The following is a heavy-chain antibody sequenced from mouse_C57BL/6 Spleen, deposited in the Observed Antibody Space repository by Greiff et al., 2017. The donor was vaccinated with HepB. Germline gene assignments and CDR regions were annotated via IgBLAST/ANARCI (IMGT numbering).Heavy chain of an antibody. V-gene: IGHV14-2*01. CDR1: GFNIKDYY. D-gene: IGHD1-1*01. Sequence: VQLQQSGAELVKPGASVKLSCTASGFNIKDYYMHWVKQRTEQGLEWIGRIDPEDGETKYAPNFQGKATITADTSSNTAYLQLSSLTSADTAVDYCARAGSSHRVYFDYWGQGTTLTVSS. CDR3: ARAGSSHRVYFDY. J-gene: IGHJ2*01. CDR2: IDPEDGET.